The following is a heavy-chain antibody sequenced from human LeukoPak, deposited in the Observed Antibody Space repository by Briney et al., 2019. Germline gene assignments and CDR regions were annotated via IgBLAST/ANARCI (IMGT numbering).Heavy chain of an antibody. D-gene: IGHD3-16*01. CDR3: AKTPLIWGFAYWYFDL. CDR1: GFTFSSYA. CDR2: ISGSGGST. J-gene: IGHJ2*01. Sequence: GGSLRLSCAASGFTFSSYAMSWVRQAPGKGLEWVSAISGSGGSTYYADSVKGRFTISRDNSKNTLYLQMNTLRAEDTAVYYCAKTPLIWGFAYWYFDLWGRGTLVTVSS. V-gene: IGHV3-23*01.